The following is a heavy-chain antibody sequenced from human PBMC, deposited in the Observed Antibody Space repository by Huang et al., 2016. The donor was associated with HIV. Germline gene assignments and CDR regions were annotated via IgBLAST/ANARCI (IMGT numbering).Heavy chain of an antibody. CDR3: ARQGLWLPPADPFDY. J-gene: IGHJ4*02. CDR1: GYNFDSYW. V-gene: IGHV5-51*01. D-gene: IGHD3-10*01. CDR2: IYPGYSDT. Sequence: EVHLVQSGAEVKEPGESLKISCQASGYNFDSYWSGGVGQMHGKGLEWMAFIYPGYSDTRYDPSFQGQVTISADQAINTAYLQWSSLKASDTAIYFCARQGLWLPPADPFDYWGQGTPVTVSA.